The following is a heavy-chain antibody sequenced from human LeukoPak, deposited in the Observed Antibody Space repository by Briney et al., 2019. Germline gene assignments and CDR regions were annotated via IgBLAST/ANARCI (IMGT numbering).Heavy chain of an antibody. D-gene: IGHD6-13*01. V-gene: IGHV4-39*07. CDR3: ARAAGAAPAFHG. CDR2: IYYSGST. J-gene: IGHJ4*02. CDR1: GGSISSSSYY. Sequence: SETLSLTCTVSGGSISSSSYYWGWIRQPPGKGLEGIGSIYYSGSTYHNPSRKIRVTISVDTSKNQFSLKLSSVTSADVSVYYCARAAGAAPAFHGWGQGTLVTVSS.